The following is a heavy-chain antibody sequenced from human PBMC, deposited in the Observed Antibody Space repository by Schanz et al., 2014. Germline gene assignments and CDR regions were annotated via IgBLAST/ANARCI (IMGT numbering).Heavy chain of an antibody. CDR3: TTGDLGYCSSTSCWGVFDP. CDR2: IKSKTDGGTT. J-gene: IGHJ5*02. Sequence: EVQLLESGGTVVQPGGSLRVSCAASGFVFRTFAMYWVRQAPGKGLEWVGRIKSKTDGGTTDYAAPVKGRFTISRDDSKNTLYLQMNSLKTEDTAVYYCTTGDLGYCSSTSCWGVFDPWGQGTLVTVSS. V-gene: IGHV3-15*02. CDR1: GFVFRTFA. D-gene: IGHD2-2*01.